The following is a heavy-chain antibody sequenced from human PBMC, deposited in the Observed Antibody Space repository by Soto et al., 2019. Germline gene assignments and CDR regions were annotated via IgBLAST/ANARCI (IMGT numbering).Heavy chain of an antibody. J-gene: IGHJ6*02. D-gene: IGHD3-22*01. V-gene: IGHV5-10-1*01. Sequence: GESLKISCKGSGYSFTSYWISWVRQMPGKGLEWMGRIDPSDSYTNYSPSFQGHVTISADKSISTAYLQWSSLKASDTAMYYCARHKGGYYDSSGYYHVDYYYGMDVWGQGTTVTVSS. CDR1: GYSFTSYW. CDR2: IDPSDSYT. CDR3: ARHKGGYYDSSGYYHVDYYYGMDV.